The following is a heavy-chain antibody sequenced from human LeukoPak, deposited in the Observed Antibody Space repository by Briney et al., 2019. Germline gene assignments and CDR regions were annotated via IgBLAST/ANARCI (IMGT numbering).Heavy chain of an antibody. CDR3: ARDRLLWGKVD. CDR1: GGTFSSYT. CDR2: IIPILGIA. V-gene: IGHV1-69*16. Sequence: SVKVSCKASGGTFSSYTISWVRQAPGQGLEWMGRIIPILGIANYAQKFQGRVTITTGESTSTAYMELSSLRSEDTAVYYCARDRLLWGKVDWGQGTMVTVSS. J-gene: IGHJ3*01. D-gene: IGHD3-10*01.